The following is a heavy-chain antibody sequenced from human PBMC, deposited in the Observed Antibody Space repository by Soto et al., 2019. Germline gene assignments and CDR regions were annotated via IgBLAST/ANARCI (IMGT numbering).Heavy chain of an antibody. Sequence: SETLSLTCAVSGGSISSGGYFWSWIRQPPGKGLEWIGYIYHSGRTYYNPSLKSRVSISVDRSKNQFSLKLSSVTAADTAVYYCARVRGSYCGGDCYPPTPNWFDPWGQGTLVTVSS. V-gene: IGHV4-30-2*01. CDR3: ARVRGSYCGGDCYPPTPNWFDP. CDR1: GGSISSGGYF. J-gene: IGHJ5*02. D-gene: IGHD2-21*02. CDR2: IYHSGRT.